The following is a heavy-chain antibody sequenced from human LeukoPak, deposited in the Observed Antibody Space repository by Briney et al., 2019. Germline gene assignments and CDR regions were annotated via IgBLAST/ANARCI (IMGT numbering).Heavy chain of an antibody. CDR3: ARRSYSSSWYYFDY. Sequence: GESLKISCKGSGYSFTSYWIGWVRQIPGKGLEWLGIIYPGDSDTRYSPSFQGQVTISADKSISTAYLQWSSLKASDTAMYYCARRSYSSSWYYFDYWGQGTLVTVSS. V-gene: IGHV5-51*01. J-gene: IGHJ4*02. D-gene: IGHD6-13*01. CDR1: GYSFTSYW. CDR2: IYPGDSDT.